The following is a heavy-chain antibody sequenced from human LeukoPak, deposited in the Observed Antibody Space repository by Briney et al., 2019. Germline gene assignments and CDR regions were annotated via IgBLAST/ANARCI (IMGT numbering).Heavy chain of an antibody. CDR3: AKGATPRNSIWDYFGK. CDR2: IGGTTET. J-gene: IGHJ4*02. V-gene: IGHV3-23*01. Sequence: GSLRLSGVASGFSFLICAMSWVGQAPGKGREWVSSIGGTTETFYADSVKGRFTVSRDNSQNTLYLQMNSLRAEDTAVYYCAKGATPRNSIWDYFGKWGQGALVTVST. D-gene: IGHD4-23*01. CDR1: GFSFLICA.